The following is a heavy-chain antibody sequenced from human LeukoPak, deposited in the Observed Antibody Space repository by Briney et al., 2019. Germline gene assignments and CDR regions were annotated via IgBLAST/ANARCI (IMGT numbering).Heavy chain of an antibody. Sequence: PGGSLRLSCAASGFTFSSYSLNWVRQAPGKGLEWVSSISSSSSYIYYADSVKGRFTTSRDNAKNSLYLQMNSLRAEDTAAYYCARHYDSNSYGPGYWGQGTLVTVSS. CDR2: ISSSSSYI. J-gene: IGHJ4*02. CDR1: GFTFSSYS. D-gene: IGHD3-22*01. CDR3: ARHYDSNSYGPGY. V-gene: IGHV3-21*01.